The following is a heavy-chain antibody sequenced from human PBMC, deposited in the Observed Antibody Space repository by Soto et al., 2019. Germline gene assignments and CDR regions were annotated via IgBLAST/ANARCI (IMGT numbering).Heavy chain of an antibody. Sequence: ASVKVSCKASGYTFTAYYVHWVRQAPGQGLEWMGWINPNTGGTKYAQKFQGWVTMTRDTSISTAYMELSRLRSDDTAMYYRTKSLNHYGMDVWGQGTTVTVSS. D-gene: IGHD3-10*01. V-gene: IGHV1-2*04. CDR1: GYTFTAYY. CDR3: TKSLNHYGMDV. CDR2: INPNTGGT. J-gene: IGHJ6*02.